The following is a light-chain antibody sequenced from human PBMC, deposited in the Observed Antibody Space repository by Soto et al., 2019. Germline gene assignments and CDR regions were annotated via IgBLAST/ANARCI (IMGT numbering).Light chain of an antibody. Sequence: VLTQSPVTLSLSRVERATLCCRASERIYSAYLGWYQQKPGQAPRLLIYGTSSRATGIPDRFSGSGSGTDFTLTISRLEPEDFAVYYCQQYGNSPITFGQGARLEIK. CDR3: QQYGNSPIT. V-gene: IGKV3-20*01. CDR2: GTS. CDR1: ERIYSAY. J-gene: IGKJ5*01.